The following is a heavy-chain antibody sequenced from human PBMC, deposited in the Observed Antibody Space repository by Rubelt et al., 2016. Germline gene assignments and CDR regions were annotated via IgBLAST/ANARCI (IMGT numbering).Heavy chain of an antibody. CDR1: GFTFTNAW. CDR2: IYYSGTT. V-gene: IGHV4-38-2*01. D-gene: IGHD2-2*01. J-gene: IGHJ6*03. CDR3: ARVYCSSTSCFRGRLYSSYYYYMDV. Sequence: GLVEPGGSLRLSCAASGFTFTNAWLSWVRQAPGKGLEWIGSIYYSGTTYYNPSLKNRVTISVDTSKNQFSLKLSSVTAADTAVYYCARVYCSSTSCFRGRLYSSYYYYMDVWGKGTTVTVSS.